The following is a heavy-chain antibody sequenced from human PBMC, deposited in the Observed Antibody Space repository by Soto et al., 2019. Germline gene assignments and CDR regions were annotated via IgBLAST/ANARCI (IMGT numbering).Heavy chain of an antibody. J-gene: IGHJ6*02. Sequence: PSETLSLTCAVSGGSISSSNWWSLVRQPPGKGLDWIGEIYHSGSTNYNPSLKSRVTISVDKSKNQFSLKLSSVTAADTAVYYCASVRGGYYYAMDVWGQGTTVT. V-gene: IGHV4-4*02. CDR3: ASVRGGYYYAMDV. CDR2: IYHSGST. D-gene: IGHD3-10*02. CDR1: GGSISSSNW.